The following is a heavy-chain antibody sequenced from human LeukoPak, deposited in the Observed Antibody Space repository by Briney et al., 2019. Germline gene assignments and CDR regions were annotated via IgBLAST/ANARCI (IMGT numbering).Heavy chain of an antibody. J-gene: IGHJ6*02. Sequence: GASVKVSCKASGYTFTSYGISWVRQAPGQGLEWMGWISAYNGSTNYAQKLQGRVTMTTDTSTSTAYMELRSLRSDDTAVYYCARVAIVSDYYYGMDVWGQGTTVTVSS. CDR1: GYTFTSYG. D-gene: IGHD2-2*02. V-gene: IGHV1-18*01. CDR2: ISAYNGST. CDR3: ARVAIVSDYYYGMDV.